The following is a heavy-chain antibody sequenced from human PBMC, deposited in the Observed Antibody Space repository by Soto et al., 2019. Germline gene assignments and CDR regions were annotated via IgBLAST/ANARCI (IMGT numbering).Heavy chain of an antibody. CDR2: VIPIFGTA. Sequence: GASVKVSCKASGGTVHSSAISWGRKAPGQRLGWMGGVIPIFGTANYAQKFQGRVTITADESTSTAYMELSSLRSEDTAVYYCATPGITMVRGVITRHFFDYWGQGTLVTVSS. CDR1: GGTVHSSA. CDR3: ATPGITMVRGVITRHFFDY. D-gene: IGHD3-10*01. J-gene: IGHJ4*02. V-gene: IGHV1-69*13.